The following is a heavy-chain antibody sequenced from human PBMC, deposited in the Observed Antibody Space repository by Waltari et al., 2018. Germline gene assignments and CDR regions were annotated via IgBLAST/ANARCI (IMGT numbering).Heavy chain of an antibody. CDR2: IYHSGGT. V-gene: IGHV4-38-2*01. J-gene: IGHJ3*02. CDR1: GYSISRGYY. Sequence: QVQLQESGPGLVKPSETLSLTCAVSGYSISRGYYWGWIRQPPGKGLGWIGSIYHSGGTYYNPSLKSRVTISVDTSKNQFSLKLSSVTAADTAVYYCASEVTDIVVVWGAFDIWGQGTMVTVSS. CDR3: ASEVTDIVVVWGAFDI. D-gene: IGHD2-15*01.